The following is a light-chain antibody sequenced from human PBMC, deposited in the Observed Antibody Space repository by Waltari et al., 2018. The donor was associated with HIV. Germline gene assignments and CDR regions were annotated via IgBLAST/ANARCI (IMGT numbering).Light chain of an antibody. Sequence: QSALTQPRSVSGSPGQSVTISCTGTSSDVGGYNYVSWYQQNPGKAPKFIIYDVTQRPSGVPDRFSGSKSGNTASLTISGLQAEDEADYSCCSYAGNYPVLFGGGTKLTVL. V-gene: IGLV2-11*01. CDR1: SSDVGGYNY. CDR2: DVT. J-gene: IGLJ3*02. CDR3: CSYAGNYPVL.